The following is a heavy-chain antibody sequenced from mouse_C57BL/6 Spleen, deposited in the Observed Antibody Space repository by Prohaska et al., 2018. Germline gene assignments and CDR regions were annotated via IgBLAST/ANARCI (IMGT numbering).Heavy chain of an antibody. V-gene: IGHV4-1*01. J-gene: IGHJ1*03. Sequence: EVKLLQYRGGLVQPGGSLKLSCAASGIDFSRYWMSWVRRAPGTGLEWIGEINPVSSTINYAPTLKDKFIISRDNAKKTLYLQMSKVRSEDTALYYCASPNWDWYVDVWGTGTTVTVS. CDR2: INPVSSTI. D-gene: IGHD4-1*01. CDR3: ASPNWDWYVDV. CDR1: GIDFSRYW.